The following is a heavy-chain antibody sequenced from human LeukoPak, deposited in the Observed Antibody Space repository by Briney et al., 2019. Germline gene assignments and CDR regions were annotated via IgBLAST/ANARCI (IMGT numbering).Heavy chain of an antibody. CDR1: GDSVSSINGA. CDR2: TYYRSKWYN. J-gene: IGHJ4*02. Sequence: SQTLSLTCAISGDSVSSINGAWNWIRQSPSRGLEWLGRTYYRSKWYNDYAVSIQGRITINPDTSRNQFSLQLNSVTPDDTAVYYCARDVGTSGWHTFDYWGQGTLVTVSS. CDR3: ARDVGTSGWHTFDY. V-gene: IGHV6-1*01. D-gene: IGHD6-19*01.